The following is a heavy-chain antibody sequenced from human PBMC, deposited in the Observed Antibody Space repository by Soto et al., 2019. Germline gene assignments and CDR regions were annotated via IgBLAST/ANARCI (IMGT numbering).Heavy chain of an antibody. J-gene: IGHJ4*02. Sequence: PSETLSLTCAVSGDSISTRSWWSWVRQPPGKGLEWIGEIYQSGSTNYNPSLKSRVTISIDKAQNQFSLKLTSVTAADTAVYYCARTSTYCSSSSCSDWGQGTLVTVSS. V-gene: IGHV4-4*02. CDR1: GDSISTRSW. CDR3: ARTSTYCSSSSCSD. D-gene: IGHD2-2*01. CDR2: IYQSGST.